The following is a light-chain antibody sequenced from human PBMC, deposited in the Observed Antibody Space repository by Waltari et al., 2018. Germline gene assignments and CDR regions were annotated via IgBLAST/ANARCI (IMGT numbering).Light chain of an antibody. Sequence: IVLTQSPGTLSLSPGERSTLSCRASQRVSSRYLAWYQQKPGQAPRVVIYRASGRATGIPDRFSGSGSGTDFTLTISRLEPEDFAMYYCQEFGSSPTVTFGQGTRLEIK. V-gene: IGKV3-20*01. CDR2: RAS. CDR3: QEFGSSPTVT. CDR1: QRVSSRY. J-gene: IGKJ5*01.